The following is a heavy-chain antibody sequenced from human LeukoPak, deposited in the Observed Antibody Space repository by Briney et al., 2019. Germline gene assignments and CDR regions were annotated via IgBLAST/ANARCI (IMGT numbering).Heavy chain of an antibody. J-gene: IGHJ3*02. Sequence: SETLSLTCNVSGASIRSGDHYWSWLRQPPGKGLEWIGYIYFSGSLYYSPSLRGRLTISVDTSKNQFSLKLSSVTAADTAVYYCARDPATLAVAPRGDDFDIWGQGTMVTVSS. CDR1: GASIRSGDHY. CDR2: IYFSGSL. V-gene: IGHV4-30-4*01. D-gene: IGHD6-19*01. CDR3: ARDPATLAVAPRGDDFDI.